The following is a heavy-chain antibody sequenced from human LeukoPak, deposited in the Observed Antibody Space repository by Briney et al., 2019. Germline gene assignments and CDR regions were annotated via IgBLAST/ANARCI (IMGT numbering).Heavy chain of an antibody. V-gene: IGHV3-21*01. CDR3: ARKASTTTTFIFGYYMDV. CDR1: GFKFSSYA. J-gene: IGHJ6*03. D-gene: IGHD2/OR15-2a*01. CDR2: ISASGSFI. Sequence: GGSLRLSCAASGFKFSSYAMHWVRQAPGKGLEWVSSISASGSFINYADSVQGRFTISRDNAQNSLSLQMNSLRAEDTAVYFCARKASTTTTFIFGYYMDVWGKGTTVSVAS.